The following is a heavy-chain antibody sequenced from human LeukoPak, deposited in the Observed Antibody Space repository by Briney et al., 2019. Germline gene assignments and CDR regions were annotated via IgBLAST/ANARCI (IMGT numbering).Heavy chain of an antibody. CDR2: ISSTSGYI. D-gene: IGHD1-26*01. J-gene: IGHJ3*02. CDR1: GFTFSNFG. Sequence: PGGSLRLSCAASGFTFSNFGMSWVRQAPGKGLEWVSSISSTSGYIYYADSMKGRFSISRDNAKNSVYLDMSSLRDEDTAVYYCARDPTSSWETAFDIWGQGTMVTVSS. V-gene: IGHV3-21*01. CDR3: ARDPTSSWETAFDI.